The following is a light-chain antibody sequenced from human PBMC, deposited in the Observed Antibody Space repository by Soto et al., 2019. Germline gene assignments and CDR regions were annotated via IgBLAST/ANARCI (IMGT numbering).Light chain of an antibody. CDR1: QSVSSK. J-gene: IGKJ3*01. Sequence: EIVMTQSPATLSVSPGERATLSCRASQSVSSKLAWYQQKPGQAPRLLIYGASTRATGIPARFSGSGSGTEFSLTISSLQSEDFGVYYYQQYNNWPLTFGPGTKVDIK. CDR3: QQYNNWPLT. V-gene: IGKV3-15*01. CDR2: GAS.